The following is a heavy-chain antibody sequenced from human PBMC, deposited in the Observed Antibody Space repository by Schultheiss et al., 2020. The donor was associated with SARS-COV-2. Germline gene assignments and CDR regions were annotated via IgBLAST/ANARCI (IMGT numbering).Heavy chain of an antibody. CDR1: GFTFSSYA. CDR2: ISYDGSNK. V-gene: IGHV3-30*01. CDR3: ARDEGYYYDSSGYYIPKENGAFDI. Sequence: GGSLRLSCAASGFTFSSYAMHWVRQAPGKGLEWVAVISYDGSNKYYADSVKGRFTISRDNSKNTLYLQMNSLRAEDTAVYYCARDEGYYYDSSGYYIPKENGAFDIWGQGTMVTVSS. D-gene: IGHD3-22*01. J-gene: IGHJ3*02.